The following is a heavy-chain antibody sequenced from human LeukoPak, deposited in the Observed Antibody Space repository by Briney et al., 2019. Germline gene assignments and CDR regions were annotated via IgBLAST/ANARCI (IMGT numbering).Heavy chain of an antibody. J-gene: IGHJ4*02. CDR2: IIPIFGTA. CDR3: ARGPRASGYYDSSGYFVYFDY. V-gene: IGHV1-69*13. CDR1: GYTFTSYG. Sequence: SVKVSCKASGYTFTSYGISWVRQAPGQGLEWMGGIIPIFGTANYAQKFQGRVTITADESTSTAYMELSSLRSEDTAVYYCARGPRASGYYDSSGYFVYFDYWGQGTLVTVSS. D-gene: IGHD3-22*01.